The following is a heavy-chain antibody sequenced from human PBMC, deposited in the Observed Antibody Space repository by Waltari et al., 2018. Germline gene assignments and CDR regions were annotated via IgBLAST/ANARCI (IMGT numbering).Heavy chain of an antibody. CDR3: ARYLEYYDILTGFDY. Sequence: EVQLVESGGGLVQPGGSLSLSCAASGFTFSSYWMSWVRQAPGKGLEWVANIKQDGSEKYYVESVKGRFTISRDNAKNSLYLQMNSLRAEDTAVYYCARYLEYYDILTGFDYWGQGTLVTVSS. V-gene: IGHV3-7*04. CDR2: IKQDGSEK. CDR1: GFTFSSYW. J-gene: IGHJ4*02. D-gene: IGHD3-9*01.